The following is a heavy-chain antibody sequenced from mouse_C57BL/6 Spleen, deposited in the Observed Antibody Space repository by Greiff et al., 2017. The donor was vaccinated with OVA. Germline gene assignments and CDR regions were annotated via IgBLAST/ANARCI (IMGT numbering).Heavy chain of an antibody. D-gene: IGHD2-1*01. CDR2: INPSSGYT. J-gene: IGHJ2*01. CDR1: GYTFTSYW. CDR3: AREEVTSPYYFDY. V-gene: IGHV1-7*01. Sequence: QVQLQQSGAELAKPGASVKLSCKASGYTFTSYWMHWVKQRPGQGLEWIGYINPSSGYTKYNQKFKDKATLTADKSSSTAYMQLSSLTYEDSAVYYCAREEVTSPYYFDYWGQGTTLTVSS.